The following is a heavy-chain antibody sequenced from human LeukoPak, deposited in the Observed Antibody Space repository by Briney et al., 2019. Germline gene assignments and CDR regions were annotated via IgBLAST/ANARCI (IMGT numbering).Heavy chain of an antibody. CDR1: GGSFSGYY. D-gene: IGHD6-13*01. CDR3: ARAIRAPGTPENAFDI. J-gene: IGHJ3*02. V-gene: IGHV4-34*01. CDR2: INHSGST. Sequence: SETLSLTCAVYGGSFSGYYWSWIRQPPGKGLEWIGEINHSGSTNYNPSLKSRVTISVDTSKNQFSLKLSSVTAADTAVYYCARAIRAPGTPENAFDIWGQGTMVTVSS.